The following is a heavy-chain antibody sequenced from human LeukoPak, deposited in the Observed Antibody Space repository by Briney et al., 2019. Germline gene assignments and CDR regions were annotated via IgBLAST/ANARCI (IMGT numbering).Heavy chain of an antibody. J-gene: IGHJ4*02. D-gene: IGHD4-17*01. CDR3: ARDRAVTYYFDY. Sequence: ASVKVSCKASGYTFTSYGISWVRQAPGQGLEWMGWISAYNGNTNYAQKLQGRVTMTTDTSTSTVYMELSSLRSEDTAVYYCARDRAVTYYFDYWGQGTLVTVSS. CDR1: GYTFTSYG. V-gene: IGHV1-18*01. CDR2: ISAYNGNT.